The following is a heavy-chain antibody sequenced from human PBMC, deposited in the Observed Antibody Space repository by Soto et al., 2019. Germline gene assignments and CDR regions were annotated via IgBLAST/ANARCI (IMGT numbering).Heavy chain of an antibody. CDR2: IYWDDAK. Sequence: QITLKESGPTLVRPTQTLTLTCSFSGFSLTTNGVGVGLIRQPPGKALEWLALIYWDDAKRYSPSLKSRLANIKGAARYPVLVTWINLSVENTVTECCAIRILQFVLVRGSYSSGFDYWGQGTLVTVSS. V-gene: IGHV2-5*02. CDR3: AIRILQFVLVRGSYSSGFDY. J-gene: IGHJ4*02. D-gene: IGHD3-16*01. CDR1: GFSLTTNGVG.